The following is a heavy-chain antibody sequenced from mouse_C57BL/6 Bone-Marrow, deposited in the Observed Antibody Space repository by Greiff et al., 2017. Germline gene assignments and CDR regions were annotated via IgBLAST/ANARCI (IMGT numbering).Heavy chain of an antibody. V-gene: IGHV1-61*01. D-gene: IGHD1-1*01. CDR3: ARRIYYYGSSYVAWFAY. J-gene: IGHJ3*01. Sequence: VKQRPGQGLEWIGNIYPSDSETHYNQKFKDKATLTVDKSSSTAYMQLSSLTSEDSAVYYCARRIYYYGSSYVAWFAYWGQGTLVTVSA. CDR2: IYPSDSET.